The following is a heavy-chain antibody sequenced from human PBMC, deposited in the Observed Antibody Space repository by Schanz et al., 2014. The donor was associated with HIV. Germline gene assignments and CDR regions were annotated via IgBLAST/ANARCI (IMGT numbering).Heavy chain of an antibody. Sequence: VQLVEAGGGVVQPGRSLRLSWAASGFSLSRYWMTWVRQPPGKGLEWVANIKEDGSQKYYLDSLGGRFIISRDNAINLMYLQMNNLTAEDTAVYYGVREPRAASFEDWGQGTLVSVSS. CDR3: VREPRAASFED. CDR2: IKEDGSQK. CDR1: GFSLSRYW. V-gene: IGHV3-7*01. J-gene: IGHJ4*02.